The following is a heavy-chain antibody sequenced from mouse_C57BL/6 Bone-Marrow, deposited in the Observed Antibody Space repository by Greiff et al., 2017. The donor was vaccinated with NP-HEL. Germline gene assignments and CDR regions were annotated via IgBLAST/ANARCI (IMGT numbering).Heavy chain of an antibody. J-gene: IGHJ3*01. CDR3: ASGCNDGYFFFAY. D-gene: IGHD2-3*01. V-gene: IGHV1-81*01. Sequence: QVQLQQSGAELARPGASVKLSCKASGYTFTSYGISWVKQRTGQGLEWIGEIYPRSGNNYYNEKFKGKATLTADKSSSTAYMELRSLTSEDSAVYFCASGCNDGYFFFAYWGQGTLVTVSA. CDR1: GYTFTSYG. CDR2: IYPRSGNN.